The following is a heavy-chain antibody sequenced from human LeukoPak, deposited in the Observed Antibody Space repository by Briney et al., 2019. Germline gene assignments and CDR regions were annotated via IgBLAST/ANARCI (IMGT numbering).Heavy chain of an antibody. D-gene: IGHD1-26*01. J-gene: IGHJ5*02. Sequence: GGSLRLSCAASGFTFSGSAIHWVRQSSGKGLEWVGHIDKKDNFYATTSAASVTGRFTISRDDSKNTAYLQMNSLKTEDTALYYCTRDSGTYNWLNPWGQGTLVTVSS. V-gene: IGHV3-73*01. CDR1: GFTFSGSA. CDR3: TRDSGTYNWLNP. CDR2: IDKKDNFYAT.